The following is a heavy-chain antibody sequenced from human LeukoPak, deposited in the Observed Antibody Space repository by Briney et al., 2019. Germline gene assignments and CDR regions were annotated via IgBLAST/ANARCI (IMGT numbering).Heavy chain of an antibody. CDR2: INPNSGGT. Sequence: ASVKVSCKASGYTFTGYYMHWVRQAPGQGLEWMGWINPNSGGTNYAQKFQGRVTMTRDTSISTAYRELSRLRSDDTAVYYCARDLAAAGTAWFDPWGQGTLVTVSS. D-gene: IGHD6-13*01. V-gene: IGHV1-2*02. J-gene: IGHJ5*02. CDR3: ARDLAAAGTAWFDP. CDR1: GYTFTGYY.